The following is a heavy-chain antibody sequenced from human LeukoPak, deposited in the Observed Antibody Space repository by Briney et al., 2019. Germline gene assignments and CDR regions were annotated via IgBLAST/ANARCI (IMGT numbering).Heavy chain of an antibody. Sequence: ASVTVSCKASGYTFTSYAVHWVRQAPGQRPEWMGWIDAGSGNTGCSQEFQGRVTITRDTSASTAYMELSSLTSEDTAVYYCARRGVTTQYSFYAMAVWGQGTTVTVSS. D-gene: IGHD2-21*02. CDR3: ARRGVTTQYSFYAMAV. CDR2: IDAGSGNT. V-gene: IGHV1-3*01. CDR1: GYTFTSYA. J-gene: IGHJ6*02.